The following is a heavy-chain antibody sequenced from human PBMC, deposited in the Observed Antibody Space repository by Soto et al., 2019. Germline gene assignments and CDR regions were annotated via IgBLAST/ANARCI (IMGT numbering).Heavy chain of an antibody. J-gene: IGHJ5*02. V-gene: IGHV3-30-3*01. CDR3: VGGSGEQWLLPDR. CDR1: GFTFSRYA. D-gene: IGHD6-19*01. Sequence: QVLLVESGGGVVQPGRSLRLSCAASGFTFSRYAMSWVRQAPGKRLEWVAIMSYDGSNEYYVDSVKGRFTISRDNSNNKLFLQLNTLKAEDTAVYYCVGGSGEQWLLPDRWGKGTLVTVSS. CDR2: MSYDGSNE.